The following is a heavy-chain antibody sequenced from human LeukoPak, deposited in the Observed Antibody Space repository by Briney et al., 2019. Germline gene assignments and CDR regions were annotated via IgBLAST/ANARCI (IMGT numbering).Heavy chain of an antibody. Sequence: GASVTVSCKASGYTFTGYYMHWVRQAPGQGLEWMGWINPNSGGTNYAQKFQGRVTMTRETSISTAYMELSRLRSDDTAGYYCARLVVVPAAILDYWGQGTLVTVSS. CDR3: ARLVVVPAAILDY. V-gene: IGHV1-2*02. CDR2: INPNSGGT. CDR1: GYTFTGYY. D-gene: IGHD2-2*02. J-gene: IGHJ4*02.